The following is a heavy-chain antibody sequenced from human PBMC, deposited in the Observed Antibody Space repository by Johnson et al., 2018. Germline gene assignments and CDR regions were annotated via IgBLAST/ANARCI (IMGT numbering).Heavy chain of an antibody. D-gene: IGHD6-19*01. Sequence: VQLQESGGGLVQPGGSLRLSCAASGFSFSSYSMNWVRQAPGKGLEWVSSISSSSMYTYYADSVKGRFTISRDNAKNSLFLQMKTLRAEDTAVYYCAREVAVTGTGAFDIWGQGTMVTVSS. CDR3: AREVAVTGTGAFDI. V-gene: IGHV3-21*01. J-gene: IGHJ3*02. CDR1: GFSFSSYS. CDR2: ISSSSMYT.